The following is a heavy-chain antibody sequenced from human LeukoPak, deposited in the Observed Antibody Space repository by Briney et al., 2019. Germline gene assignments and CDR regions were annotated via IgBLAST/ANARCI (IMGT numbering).Heavy chain of an antibody. V-gene: IGHV3-23*01. CDR3: AKDCIVGATTVNYFDY. CDR1: GFTVSSYA. J-gene: IGHJ4*02. Sequence: PGGSLRLACAASGFTVSSYAMRWVRQAPGNGLEWASGISGSDGTTHYADSVKGRFTISRDNSKNTLYLQMNSLRAEDTAVYYCAKDCIVGATTVNYFDYWGQGTLVTVSS. D-gene: IGHD1-26*01. CDR2: ISGSDGTT.